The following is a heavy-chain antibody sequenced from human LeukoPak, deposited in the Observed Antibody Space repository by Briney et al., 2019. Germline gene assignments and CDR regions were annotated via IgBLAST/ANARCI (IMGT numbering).Heavy chain of an antibody. V-gene: IGHV5-51*01. J-gene: IGHJ4*02. D-gene: IGHD2-2*01. Sequence: GESLKISCKGSGYRVTAYWIAWVRQMPGKGLEWMGSIYPGDSDTRYNPSFQGQVTISADKSISTAYLQWRSLKASDTAMYYCARLPPYCTSTSCFGPLFDYWGQGTLVAVSS. CDR1: GYRVTAYW. CDR2: IYPGDSDT. CDR3: ARLPPYCTSTSCFGPLFDY.